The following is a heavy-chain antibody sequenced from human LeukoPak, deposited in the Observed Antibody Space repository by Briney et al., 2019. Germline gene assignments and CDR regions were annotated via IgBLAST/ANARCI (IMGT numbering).Heavy chain of an antibody. J-gene: IGHJ4*02. CDR3: ATVVHGAVYY. V-gene: IGHV4-59*01. CDR2: ISYSGNT. Sequence: PSETLSLTCTVSGVSISSYYWSWIRQPPGKGLEWIGYISYSGNTNYNPSLKSRVTISVDTSKNQFSLRLTSVTTADTAVYYCATVVHGAVYYWGQGTLVTFSS. D-gene: IGHD4-17*01. CDR1: GVSISSYY.